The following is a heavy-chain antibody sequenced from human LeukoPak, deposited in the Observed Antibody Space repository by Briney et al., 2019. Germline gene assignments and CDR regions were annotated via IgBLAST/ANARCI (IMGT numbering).Heavy chain of an antibody. J-gene: IGHJ4*02. V-gene: IGHV5-51*01. CDR3: ARRSYSSSWYGLFDY. CDR1: GYSFTSYW. CDR2: IYPGDSDT. Sequence: GESLKISCKGSGYSFTSYWIGWVRQMPGKGLEWMGIIYPGDSDTRYSPSFQGQVTISAGKSISTAYLQWSSLKASDTAMYYCARRSYSSSWYGLFDYWGQGTLVTVSS. D-gene: IGHD6-13*01.